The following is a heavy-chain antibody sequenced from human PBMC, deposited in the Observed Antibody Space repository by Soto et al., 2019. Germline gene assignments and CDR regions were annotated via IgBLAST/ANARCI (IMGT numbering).Heavy chain of an antibody. CDR2: ISAYNGNT. CDR3: AIWYYYDSSAHLGIDYGMDV. J-gene: IGHJ6*02. CDR1: GYTFTSYG. V-gene: IGHV1-18*04. D-gene: IGHD3-22*01. Sequence: PGASVKVSCKASGYTFTSYGISWVRQAPGQGLEWMGWISAYNGNTNYAQKLQGRVTMTTDTSTSTAYMELRSLRSDDTAVYYCAIWYYYDSSAHLGIDYGMDVWGQGTTVTVSS.